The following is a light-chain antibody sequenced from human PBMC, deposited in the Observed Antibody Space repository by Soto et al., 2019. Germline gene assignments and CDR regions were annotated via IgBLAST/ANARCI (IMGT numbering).Light chain of an antibody. J-gene: IGKJ5*01. CDR3: QQRQYWPTIT. CDR2: DAS. V-gene: IGKV3-11*01. CDR1: QSVSYY. Sequence: EIVMTQSPATLSLSPWEGATLSCRASQSVSYYLAWYQPKPGLAHRLIIYDASNRAAGIPARFSGSGSGTDFTLTISSLEPEDLAIYYGQQRQYWPTITFGQGTRLEI.